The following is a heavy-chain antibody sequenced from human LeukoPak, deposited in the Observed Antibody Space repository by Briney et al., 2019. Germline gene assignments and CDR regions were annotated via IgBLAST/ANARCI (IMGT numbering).Heavy chain of an antibody. J-gene: IGHJ4*02. V-gene: IGHV1-8*01. D-gene: IGHD1-14*01. CDR1: AYTFTIYD. CDR3: ARGSDLTGHGFDY. Sequence: ASVKVCFNASAYTFTIYDNNLVRHRPGPGHELMGWMNTNSSNAGYAQKFQGRFTMTRNTSISTAYMELSSLRSEDTAVYYWARGSDLTGHGFDYWGQGTLVTVSS. CDR2: MNTNSSNA.